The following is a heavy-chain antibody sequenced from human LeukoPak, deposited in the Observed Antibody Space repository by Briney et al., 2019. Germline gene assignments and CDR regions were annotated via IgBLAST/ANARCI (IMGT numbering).Heavy chain of an antibody. D-gene: IGHD3-3*01. CDR2: INPNSGGT. J-gene: IGHJ4*02. CDR3: ARSPGHYDFWSGYYYYFDY. Sequence: ASVKVSCKASGYTFTGYYMHWVRQAPGQGLEWMGWINPNSGGTNYAQKFQGRVTMTRDTSISTAYMELSRLRSDDTAVYYCARSPGHYDFWSGYYYYFDYWGQGTLVTVSP. CDR1: GYTFTGYY. V-gene: IGHV1-2*02.